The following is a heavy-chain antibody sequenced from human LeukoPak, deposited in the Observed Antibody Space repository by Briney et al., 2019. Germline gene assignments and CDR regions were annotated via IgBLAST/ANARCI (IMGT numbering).Heavy chain of an antibody. CDR1: GFTFSSYS. CDR2: IRSSGDII. J-gene: IGHJ4*02. CDR3: ARLLSFVVWD. D-gene: IGHD2-21*01. Sequence: PGGSLRLSCAASGFTFSSYSMNWVRQAPGKGLEWVSQIRSSGDIISYADSVKGRLTISRDNAKNSLYLQMNSLRAEDTAVYYCARLLSFVVWDWGQGTLVTVSS. V-gene: IGHV3-48*04.